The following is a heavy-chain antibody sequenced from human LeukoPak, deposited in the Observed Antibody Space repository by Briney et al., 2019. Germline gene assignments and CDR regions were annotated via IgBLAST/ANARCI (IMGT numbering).Heavy chain of an antibody. D-gene: IGHD1-7*01. CDR1: GFRFDICG. J-gene: IGHJ4*02. Sequence: GGSLTLSCAASGFRFDICGMSWVRQAPGKGLEGVSSIGSTDTYYADSVKGRFTVSRDNSKNTVYLQLNSLRAEDSALYYCAKDAIPGNSICDYFASWGQGTLVTVSS. CDR3: AKDAIPGNSICDYFAS. V-gene: IGHV3-23*01. CDR2: IGSTDT.